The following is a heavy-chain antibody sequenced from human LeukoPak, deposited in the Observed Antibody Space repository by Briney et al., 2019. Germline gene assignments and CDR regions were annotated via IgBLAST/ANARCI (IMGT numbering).Heavy chain of an antibody. J-gene: IGHJ4*02. CDR2: IYYSGSA. V-gene: IGHV4-39*01. Sequence: SETLSLTCTVSGVSISSSSYYWGWIRQPPGKGLEWIGGIYYSGSAYYNPSLKSRVTISVDTSKNQFSLKLSSVTAADTAVYYCARHSYFDYWGQGTLVTVSS. CDR1: GVSISSSSYY. CDR3: ARHSYFDY.